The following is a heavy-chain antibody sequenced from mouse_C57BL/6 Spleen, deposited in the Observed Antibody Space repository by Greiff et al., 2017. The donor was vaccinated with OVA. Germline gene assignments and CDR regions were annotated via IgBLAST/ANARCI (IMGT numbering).Heavy chain of an antibody. CDR2: IYPGDGDT. V-gene: IGHV1-82*01. J-gene: IGHJ2*01. D-gene: IGHD1-1*01. CDR3: ANIYGSSYVSDY. Sequence: VQLQQSGPELVKPGASVKISCKASGYAFSSSWMNWVKQRPGKGLEWIGRIYPGDGDTNYNGKFTGKATLTADKSSSTAYMQLSSLTSDDSAVYFCANIYGSSYVSDYWGQGTTLTVSS. CDR1: GYAFSSSW.